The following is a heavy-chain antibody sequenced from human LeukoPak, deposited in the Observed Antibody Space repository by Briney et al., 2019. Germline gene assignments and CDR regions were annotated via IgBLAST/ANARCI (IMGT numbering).Heavy chain of an antibody. J-gene: IGHJ4*02. CDR3: ARDCIGCLGFDY. V-gene: IGHV1-18*01. D-gene: IGHD5/OR15-5a*01. CDR2: VSAHADDT. CDR1: GYTFTSYG. Sequence: ASVKVSCKASGYTFTSYGISWVRQAPGQGLEWMGWVSAHADDTNYVQKFRGRITMTTDTSTSTAYVELRSLRSDDTAVYYCARDCIGCLGFDYWGQGTLVTVSS.